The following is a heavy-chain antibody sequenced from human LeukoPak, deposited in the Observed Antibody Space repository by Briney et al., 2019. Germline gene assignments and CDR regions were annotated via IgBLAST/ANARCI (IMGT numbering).Heavy chain of an antibody. Sequence: PGGSLRLSCAASGFTFSSYAMSWVRQAPGKGLEWVSSISSSSSYIYYADSVKGRFTISRDNAKNSLYLQMNSLRAEDTAVYYCASRGYGDYDGSRVIDYWGQGTLVTVSS. V-gene: IGHV3-21*01. CDR2: ISSSSSYI. J-gene: IGHJ4*02. CDR3: ASRGYGDYDGSRVIDY. D-gene: IGHD4-17*01. CDR1: GFTFSSYA.